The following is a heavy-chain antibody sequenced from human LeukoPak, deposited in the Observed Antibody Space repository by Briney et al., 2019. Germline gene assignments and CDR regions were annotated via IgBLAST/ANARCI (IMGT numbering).Heavy chain of an antibody. D-gene: IGHD6-19*01. V-gene: IGHV1-69*04. J-gene: IGHJ4*02. CDR3: ARSEAVAGTGEFNY. CDR2: IIPILGIA. Sequence: ASVKVSCTASGGTFSSYAISWVRQAPGQGLEWMGRIIPILGIANYAQKFQGRVTITADKSTSTAYMELSSLRSEDTAVYYCARSEAVAGTGEFNYWGRGTLVTVSS. CDR1: GGTFSSYA.